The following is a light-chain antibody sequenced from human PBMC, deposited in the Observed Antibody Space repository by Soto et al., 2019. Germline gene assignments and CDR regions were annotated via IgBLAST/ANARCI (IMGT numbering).Light chain of an antibody. CDR3: MQALQTWT. CDR2: LGS. V-gene: IGKV2-28*01. Sequence: DIVMTQSPLSLPVTPGEAASISYRPSHSLLHSNGYSYLDWYMQKPGQSPNXLIYLGSNRASGVPDRFSGSGSGTDFTLKIRRVEAEDVGVDYCMQALQTWTFGQGTKGDNK. CDR1: HSLLHSNGYSY. J-gene: IGKJ1*01.